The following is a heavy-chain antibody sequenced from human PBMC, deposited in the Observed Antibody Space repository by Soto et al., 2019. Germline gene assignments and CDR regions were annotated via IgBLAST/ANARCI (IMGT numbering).Heavy chain of an antibody. CDR3: ARGLNGYLYYFDY. J-gene: IGHJ4*02. CDR2: INAGNGNT. V-gene: IGHV1-3*01. CDR1: GYTFTSYA. Sequence: QVQLVQSGAEVKKPGASVKVSCKASGYTFTSYAMHWVHQAPGQRLEWMGWINAGNGNTKYSQKFQGRVTITRDTSASTAYMELSSLRSEDTAVYYCARGLNGYLYYFDYWGQGTLVTVSS. D-gene: IGHD5-18*01.